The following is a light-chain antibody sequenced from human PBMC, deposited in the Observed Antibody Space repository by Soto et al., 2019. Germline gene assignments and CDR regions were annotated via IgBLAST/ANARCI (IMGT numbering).Light chain of an antibody. CDR1: SSNIGSNI. Sequence: QSALTQPPSASGTPGQRVTISCSGSSSNIGSNIVNWYQQLPGTAPKLLIYRNNQRPSGVPDRFSGSKSGTSASLAISGLQAEDEADYYCAAWDDSLNAHWVFGGGTKLTVL. CDR2: RNN. CDR3: AAWDDSLNAHWV. V-gene: IGLV1-44*01. J-gene: IGLJ3*02.